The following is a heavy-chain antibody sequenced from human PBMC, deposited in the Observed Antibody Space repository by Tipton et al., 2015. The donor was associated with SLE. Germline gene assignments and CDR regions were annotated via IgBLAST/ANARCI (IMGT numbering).Heavy chain of an antibody. J-gene: IGHJ4*02. Sequence: TLSLTCTVSGASISSSPDYWSWVRQPAGKGLEWLGHIDIFGSIRYSPSLKSRLTISLDPSTDRFSLKLTSVTAADTAVYYCARDNLRGGGYCGSSSCYIMDYWGQGSLVTVSS. CDR2: IDIFGSI. CDR3: ARDNLRGGGYCGSSSCYIMDY. V-gene: IGHV4-61*09. D-gene: IGHD2-2*01. CDR1: GASISSSPDY.